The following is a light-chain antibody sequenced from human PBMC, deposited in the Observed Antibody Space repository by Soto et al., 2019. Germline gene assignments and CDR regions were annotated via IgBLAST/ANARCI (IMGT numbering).Light chain of an antibody. Sequence: DIQMTQSPSSLSASVVDRVTITCRTSQDISNYLAWYQQKPGKVPKLLIYAASTLQSGVPSRFSGGGSGTDFSLTISSLQPEDVATYYCQKYNSAPHTFGGGTKVEIQ. CDR3: QKYNSAPHT. CDR1: QDISNY. V-gene: IGKV1-27*01. CDR2: AAS. J-gene: IGKJ4*01.